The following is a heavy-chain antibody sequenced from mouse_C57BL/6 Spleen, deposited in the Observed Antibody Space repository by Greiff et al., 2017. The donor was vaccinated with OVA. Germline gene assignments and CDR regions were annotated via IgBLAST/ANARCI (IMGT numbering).Heavy chain of an antibody. D-gene: IGHD1-3*01. V-gene: IGHV1-55*01. J-gene: IGHJ3*01. CDR3: ARKGVEAWFAY. CDR2: LYPGSGST. Sequence: QVQLQHPGAELVKPGASVKMSCKASGYTFTSYWITWVKQRPGQGLEWIGDLYPGSGSTNYNEKFKSKATLTVDTSSSTAYMQLSSLTSEDSAVYYCARKGVEAWFAYWGQGTLVTVSA. CDR1: GYTFTSYW.